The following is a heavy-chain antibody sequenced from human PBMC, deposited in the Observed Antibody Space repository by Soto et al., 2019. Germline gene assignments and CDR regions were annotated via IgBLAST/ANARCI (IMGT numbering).Heavy chain of an antibody. J-gene: IGHJ3*02. D-gene: IGHD2-2*03. CDR3: ARLMGIVLVPAANDAFDI. Sequence: QLQLQESGPGLVKPSETLSLTCTVSGGSISSSSYYWGWIRQPPGKGLEWIGSIYYSGSTYYNPSLKSRVTISVDTSKNQFSLKLSSVTAADTAVYYCARLMGIVLVPAANDAFDIWGQGTMVTVSS. V-gene: IGHV4-39*01. CDR2: IYYSGST. CDR1: GGSISSSSYY.